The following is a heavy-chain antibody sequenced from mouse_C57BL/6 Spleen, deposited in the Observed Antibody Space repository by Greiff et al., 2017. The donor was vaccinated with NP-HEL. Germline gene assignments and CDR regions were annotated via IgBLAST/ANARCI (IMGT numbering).Heavy chain of an antibody. D-gene: IGHD4-1*01. CDR1: GYAFSSSW. CDR3: ARTGVYYFDY. J-gene: IGHJ2*01. V-gene: IGHV1-82*01. Sequence: QVQLKESGPELVKPGASVKISCKASGYAFSSSWMNWVKQRPGKGLEWIGRIYPGDGDTNYNGKFKGKATLTADKASSTAYMQLSSLTSEDSAVYFCARTGVYYFDYWGQCTTLTVSS. CDR2: IYPGDGDT.